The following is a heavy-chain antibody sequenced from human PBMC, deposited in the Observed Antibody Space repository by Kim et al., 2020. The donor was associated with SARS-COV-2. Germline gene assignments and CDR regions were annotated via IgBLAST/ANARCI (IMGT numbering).Heavy chain of an antibody. D-gene: IGHD7-27*01. CDR1: GGSISSSSYY. CDR3: ARGLELGNGNWFDP. J-gene: IGHJ5*02. Sequence: SETLSLTCTVSGGSISSSSYYWGWIRQPPGKGLEWIGSIYYSGSTYYNPSLKSRVTISVDTSKNQFSLKLSSVTAADTAVYYCARGLELGNGNWFDPWGQGTLVTVSS. CDR2: IYYSGST. V-gene: IGHV4-39*01.